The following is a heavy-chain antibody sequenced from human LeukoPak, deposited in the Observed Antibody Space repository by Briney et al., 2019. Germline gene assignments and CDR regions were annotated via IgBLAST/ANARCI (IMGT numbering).Heavy chain of an antibody. J-gene: IGHJ3*02. CDR1: GGSISTYY. V-gene: IGHV4-59*01. CDR3: ARTYCSGGTCYDAFDI. Sequence: SETLSLTCTVSGGSISTYYWSWIRQPPGRGLEWIAYIYYSGSTNYNPSLKRRATISVDTSKDQFSLKLNSVTAADTAVYYCARTYCSGGTCYDAFDIWGQGTMVTVSS. CDR2: IYYSGST. D-gene: IGHD2-15*01.